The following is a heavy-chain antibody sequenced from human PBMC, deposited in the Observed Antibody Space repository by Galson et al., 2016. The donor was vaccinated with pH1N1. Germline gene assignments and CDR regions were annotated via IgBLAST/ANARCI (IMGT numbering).Heavy chain of an antibody. CDR2: LYSSGST. D-gene: IGHD3-10*01. Sequence: TLSLTCSVSGDSISSKTFYWSWLRQPAGKGLQWIGLLYSSGSTNYNPSLKGRVTMSADTSKNEFSLKMTSVTAADAAVYYCARGGEEILSFGEPHNWFDPWGQGTVVTVSS. CDR3: ARGGEEILSFGEPHNWFDP. CDR1: GDSISSKTFY. V-gene: IGHV4-61*02. J-gene: IGHJ5*02.